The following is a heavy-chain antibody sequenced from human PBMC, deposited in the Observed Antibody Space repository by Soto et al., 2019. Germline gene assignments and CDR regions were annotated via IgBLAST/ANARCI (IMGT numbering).Heavy chain of an antibody. V-gene: IGHV4-59*12. CDR2: IHSTGST. CDR3: ARETYGDYVGYFDP. D-gene: IGHD4-17*01. Sequence: SETLSLTCTVSGDSMDRYYWTWLRQSPGKGLEWIGYIHSTGSTNYNPSLMSRVTMSVDTSKNQFSLKVSPVTAADTAVYYCARETYGDYVGYFDPWGQGTLVTVSS. J-gene: IGHJ5*02. CDR1: GDSMDRYY.